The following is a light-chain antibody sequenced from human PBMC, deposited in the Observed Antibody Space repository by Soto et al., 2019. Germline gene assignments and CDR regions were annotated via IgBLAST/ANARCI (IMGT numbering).Light chain of an antibody. CDR3: QQYNHWPPT. J-gene: IGKJ1*01. CDR1: QSLVFSDGNTH. Sequence: DLVMTQSPLSLPVTLGQPASISCRSSQSLVFSDGNTHLKSFQQRPGQSPRRLICEVSRRGSGVPDRFSVSGSGTEFTLTITSLRSEDFAVYYCQQYNHWPPTFGDGTKVDIK. V-gene: IGKV2-30*01. CDR2: EVS.